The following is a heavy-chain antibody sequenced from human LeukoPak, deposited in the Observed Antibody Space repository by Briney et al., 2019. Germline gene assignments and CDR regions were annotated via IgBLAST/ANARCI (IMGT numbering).Heavy chain of an antibody. CDR1: GGSISSYY. CDR3: ARDRGLRK. D-gene: IGHD4-17*01. CDR2: IYYSGST. J-gene: IGHJ4*02. V-gene: IGHV4-59*01. Sequence: PSETLSLTCTVSGGSISSYYWSWIRQPPGKGLEWIGYIYYSGSTNYNPSLKSRVTISVDTSKNQFSLKLSSVTAADTAVYYCARDRGLRKWGQGTLVTVSS.